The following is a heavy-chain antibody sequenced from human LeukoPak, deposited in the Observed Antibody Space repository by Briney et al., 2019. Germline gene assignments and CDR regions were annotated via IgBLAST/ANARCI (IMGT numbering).Heavy chain of an antibody. D-gene: IGHD3-22*01. Sequence: ASVKVSCKASGYTVIGYYLHWVRQAPGQGLEWMGWINPNTGGTNYAQKFQGRVTMTRDTSITTAYMELSWLRSDDTAVYYCARGNTTYYYDSSGYCYVLGAFDIWGQGTMVTVSS. CDR1: GYTVIGYY. CDR2: INPNTGGT. V-gene: IGHV1-2*02. CDR3: ARGNTTYYYDSSGYCYVLGAFDI. J-gene: IGHJ3*02.